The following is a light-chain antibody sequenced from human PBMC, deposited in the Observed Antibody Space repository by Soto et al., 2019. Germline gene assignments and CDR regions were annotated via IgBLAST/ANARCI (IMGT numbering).Light chain of an antibody. CDR2: DDN. J-gene: IGLJ1*01. CDR1: SSHIGGNS. Sequence: QSVLTQPPSVSAAPGQKVTISCSGSSSHIGGNSVSWYQQIPETAPKLLIYDDNKRPSGIPDRFSGSKSGTSATLGITGFQTGDEADYYCGSWDSSLSAYVFGTGTKVTVL. V-gene: IGLV1-51*01. CDR3: GSWDSSLSAYV.